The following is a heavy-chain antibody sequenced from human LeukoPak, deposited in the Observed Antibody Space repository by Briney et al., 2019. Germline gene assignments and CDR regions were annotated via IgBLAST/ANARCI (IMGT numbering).Heavy chain of an antibody. CDR2: VNPNSGNT. V-gene: IGHV1-8*01. Sequence: VASVEVSCKACGDTFTSYDINWVRQATGQGLEWMGWVNPNSGNTGYAQKFQGRVTMTRNTSISRAYMELSSLRFQDTAVYYCARGYCSSTSCYVWFDPWGQGTLVTVSS. CDR1: GDTFTSYD. J-gene: IGHJ5*02. CDR3: ARGYCSSTSCYVWFDP. D-gene: IGHD2-2*01.